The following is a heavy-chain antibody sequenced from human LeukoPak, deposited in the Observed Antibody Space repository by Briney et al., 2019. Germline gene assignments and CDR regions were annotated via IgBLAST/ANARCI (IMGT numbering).Heavy chain of an antibody. CDR2: INPSGTST. D-gene: IGHD4/OR15-4a*01. V-gene: IGHV1-46*01. Sequence: ASVKVSCKASGYMFTTSFMHWVRQAPGQGLEWMGVINPSGTSTDYAQKFQGRVTMTRDTSTNTVYMELSRLRSEDTAVYYCASPHGASYYYFDYWGQGTLVTVSS. CDR3: ASPHGASYYYFDY. J-gene: IGHJ4*02. CDR1: GYMFTTSF.